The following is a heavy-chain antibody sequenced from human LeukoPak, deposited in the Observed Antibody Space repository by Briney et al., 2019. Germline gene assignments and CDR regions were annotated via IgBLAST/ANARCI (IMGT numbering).Heavy chain of an antibody. Sequence: GASVKVSCTASGYTFTSYDINWLRQAPGQGLEWMGYMNPISGYTGYSRKFQGRVTMTRDTSKTTAYMELSSLRSEDTAVYYCARDYNFGSGTYALDVSGLGTLVTVSS. CDR2: MNPISGYT. D-gene: IGHD3-10*01. CDR3: ARDYNFGSGTYALDV. J-gene: IGHJ3*01. V-gene: IGHV1-8*01. CDR1: GYTFTSYD.